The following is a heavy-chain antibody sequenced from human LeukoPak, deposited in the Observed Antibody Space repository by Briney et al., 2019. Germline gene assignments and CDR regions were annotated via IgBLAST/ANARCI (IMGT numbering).Heavy chain of an antibody. CDR3: ARSMEDWFDP. J-gene: IGHJ5*02. Sequence: ASVKVSCKASGYTFTSYYMHWVRQAPGQGLEWMGIINPSGGSTSCAQKFQGRVTMTRDMSTSTVYMELSSLRSEDTAVYYCARSMEDWFDPWGQGTLVTVSS. V-gene: IGHV1-46*01. CDR1: GYTFTSYY. CDR2: INPSGGST. D-gene: IGHD6-6*01.